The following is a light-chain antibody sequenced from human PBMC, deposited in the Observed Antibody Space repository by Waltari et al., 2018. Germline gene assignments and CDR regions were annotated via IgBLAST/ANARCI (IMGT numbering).Light chain of an antibody. CDR2: LGS. V-gene: IGKV2-28*01. J-gene: IGKJ5*01. Sequence: DIVMTQFPLSLPVTPGEPASIPCRSSQSLLHSNGYNYLDWYLQKPGQSPQLLIYLGSNRASGVPDRFSGSGSGTDFTLKISRVEAEDVGVYYCMQALQTPPTFGQGTRLEIK. CDR3: MQALQTPPT. CDR1: QSLLHSNGYNY.